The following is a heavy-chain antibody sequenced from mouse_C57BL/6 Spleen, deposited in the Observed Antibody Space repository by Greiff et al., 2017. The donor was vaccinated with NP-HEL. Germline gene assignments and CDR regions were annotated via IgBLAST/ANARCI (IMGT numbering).Heavy chain of an antibody. CDR1: GFTFSDYG. Sequence: DVMLVESGGGLVKPGGSLKLSCAASGFTFSDYGMHWVRQAPEKGLEWVAYISSGSSTIYYADTVKGRFTISRDNAKNTLFLQMTSLRSEDTAMYYCARPLTVVAPYAMYYWGQGTSVTVSS. J-gene: IGHJ4*01. D-gene: IGHD1-1*01. CDR3: ARPLTVVAPYAMYY. V-gene: IGHV5-17*01. CDR2: ISSGSSTI.